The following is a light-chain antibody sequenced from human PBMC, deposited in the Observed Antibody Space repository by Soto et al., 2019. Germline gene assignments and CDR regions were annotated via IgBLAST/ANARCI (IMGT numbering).Light chain of an antibody. CDR1: SSNIGSNN. CDR2: SNT. CDR3: AAWDDSLFGPS. Sequence: QSVLTQPPSASGTPGQKVTISCSGSSSNIGSNNVNWYQQFPGTAPKLLIYSNTQRPSGVPDRFSGSKSGTSASLAISGLQSEDEADYYCAAWDDSLFGPSFGGGTKLTVL. V-gene: IGLV1-44*01. J-gene: IGLJ3*02.